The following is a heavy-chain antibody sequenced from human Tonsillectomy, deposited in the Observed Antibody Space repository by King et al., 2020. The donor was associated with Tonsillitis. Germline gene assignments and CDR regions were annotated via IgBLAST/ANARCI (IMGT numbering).Heavy chain of an antibody. CDR1: GFTFSDYY. J-gene: IGHJ4*02. CDR2: ISTTRDYT. Sequence: VQLVESGGGLVKPGGSLRLSCAASGFTFSDYYMSWIRQAPGKGLEWVSYISTTRDYTDYADSVKGRFTISRDNAKQSLYLQMNSLRAEDTAVYYCAKDPAYDILSGFYDYWGQGTLVTVSS. V-gene: IGHV3-11*06. CDR3: AKDPAYDILSGFYDY. D-gene: IGHD3-9*01.